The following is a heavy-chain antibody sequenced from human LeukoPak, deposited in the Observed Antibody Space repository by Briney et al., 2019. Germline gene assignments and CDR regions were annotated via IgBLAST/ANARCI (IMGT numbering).Heavy chain of an antibody. CDR3: ATRRASVAFDY. CDR1: GYSFTSYW. Sequence: GESLKISCEGSGYSFTSYWIGWVRQMPGKGVEWMGIVYPGDSDTRYSPSFQGQVTSSADKSISTAYLQWSSLKASNTAMYNCATRRASVAFDYWGQGTLVTVSS. V-gene: IGHV5-51*01. J-gene: IGHJ4*02. D-gene: IGHD1-14*01. CDR2: VYPGDSDT.